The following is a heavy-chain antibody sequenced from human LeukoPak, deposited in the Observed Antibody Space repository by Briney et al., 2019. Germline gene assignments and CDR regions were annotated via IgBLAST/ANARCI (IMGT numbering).Heavy chain of an antibody. Sequence: GGSLRLSCAASGFTFSDYYMSWIRQAPGKGLEWVSYISSSGSTIYYADSVKGRFTIFRENAKNSLYLQINSLRAEDTAVYYCARDFPLYNFFDLWGQGTLVTVSS. CDR3: ARDFPLYNFFDL. V-gene: IGHV3-11*01. CDR1: GFTFSDYY. J-gene: IGHJ5*02. CDR2: ISSSGSTI.